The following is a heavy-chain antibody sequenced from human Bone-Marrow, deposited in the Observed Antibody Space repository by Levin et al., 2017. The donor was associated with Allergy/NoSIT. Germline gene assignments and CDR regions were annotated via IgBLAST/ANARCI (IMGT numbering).Heavy chain of an antibody. Sequence: QTGGSLRLSCAASGFTFSGYWMGWVRQAPGKGLEWVANIKQDGSEKYYVDSVKGRFTISRDNAKNSLYLQMNSLRAEDTAVYYCARGFSYGSDYFDYWGQGTLVTVSS. CDR1: GFTFSGYW. V-gene: IGHV3-7*04. CDR2: IKQDGSEK. D-gene: IGHD5-18*01. CDR3: ARGFSYGSDYFDY. J-gene: IGHJ4*02.